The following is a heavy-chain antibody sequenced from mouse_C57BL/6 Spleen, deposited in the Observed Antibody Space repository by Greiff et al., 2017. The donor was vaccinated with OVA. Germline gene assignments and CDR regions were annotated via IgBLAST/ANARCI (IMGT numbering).Heavy chain of an antibody. J-gene: IGHJ2*01. CDR1: GYAFSSSW. CDR2: IYPGDGDT. CDR3: ARERITTVVATGYFDY. Sequence: QVQLQQSGPELVKPGASVKLSCKASGYAFSSSWMNWVKQRPGTGLEWIGRIYPGDGDTNYNGKFKGKATLTADKSSSTAYMQLSSLTSEDSAVYFCARERITTVVATGYFDYWGQGTTLTVSS. V-gene: IGHV1-82*01. D-gene: IGHD1-1*01.